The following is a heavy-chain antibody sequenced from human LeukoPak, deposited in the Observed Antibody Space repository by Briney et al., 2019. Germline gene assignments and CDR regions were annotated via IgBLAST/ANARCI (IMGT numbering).Heavy chain of an antibody. CDR2: ICSSSSYT. CDR1: GFXFSDYY. CDR3: ARDRYCSGGSCYGWFDP. D-gene: IGHD2-15*01. V-gene: IGHV3-11*06. J-gene: IGHJ5*02. Sequence: PGGSLRLSCAASGFXFSDYYMSWIRQAPGKGLEWVSGICSSSSYTNYADSVKGRSSISRDNAKNSLYLKMNSLRAEDTAVYHCARDRYCSGGSCYGWFDPWGQGTLVTVSS.